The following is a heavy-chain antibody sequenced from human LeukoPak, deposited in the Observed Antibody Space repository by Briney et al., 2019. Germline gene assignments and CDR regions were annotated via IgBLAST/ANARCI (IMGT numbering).Heavy chain of an antibody. V-gene: IGHV4-59*01. CDR2: IYYSGST. Sequence: SETLSLTCTVSGVSISSYYWSWIRQPPGKGLEWIGYIYYSGSTNYNPSLKSRVTISVDTSKNQFSLKLNSVTAADTAVYFCARDVSRFDSWGQGTLVTVSS. CDR3: ARDVSRFDS. CDR1: GVSISSYY. D-gene: IGHD2-21*01. J-gene: IGHJ4*02.